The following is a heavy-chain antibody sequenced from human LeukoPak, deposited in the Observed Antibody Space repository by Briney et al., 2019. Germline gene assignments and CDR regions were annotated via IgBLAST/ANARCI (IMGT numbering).Heavy chain of an antibody. J-gene: IGHJ6*03. CDR2: INHSGST. D-gene: IGHD3-10*01. V-gene: IGHV4-34*01. Sequence: PSETLSLTCAVYGGSFSGYYWSWIRQPPGKGLEWIGEINHSGSTNYNPSLKGRVTISVDTSKNQFSLKLSSVTAADTAVYYCARGRRFGPYYYYYYMDVWGKGTTVTVSS. CDR3: ARGRRFGPYYYYYYMDV. CDR1: GGSFSGYY.